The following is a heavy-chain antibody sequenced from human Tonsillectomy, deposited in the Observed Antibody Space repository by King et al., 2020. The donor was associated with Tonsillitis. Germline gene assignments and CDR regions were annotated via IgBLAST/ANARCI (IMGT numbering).Heavy chain of an antibody. CDR3: ARHRGGSSTSHYFDY. Sequence: QLVQSGAVVKKPGESLRISCKGFGYTVSNYWIGWVRQMPGKGLEWMGINYPDDSDSRSCPSLQGRVTISVDKSISTAYLQWSSLRVSDSAMYYCARHRGGSSTSHYFDYWGQGTLVTVSS. V-gene: IGHV5-51*01. D-gene: IGHD2-15*01. CDR2: NYPDDSDS. J-gene: IGHJ4*02. CDR1: GYTVSNYW.